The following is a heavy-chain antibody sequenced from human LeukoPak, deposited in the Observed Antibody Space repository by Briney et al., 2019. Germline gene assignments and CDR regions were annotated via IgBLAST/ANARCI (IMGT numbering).Heavy chain of an antibody. CDR3: ARETKYYDFWSGYWKTVSSDY. J-gene: IGHJ4*02. CDR1: GGSISSYY. D-gene: IGHD3-3*01. Sequence: PSETLSLTCTVSGGSISSYYWSWIRQPPGKGLEWIGYIYYSGSTNYNPSLKSRVTISVDTSKNQFSLKLSSVTAADTAVYYCARETKYYDFWSGYWKTVSSDYWGQGTLVTVSS. V-gene: IGHV4-59*01. CDR2: IYYSGST.